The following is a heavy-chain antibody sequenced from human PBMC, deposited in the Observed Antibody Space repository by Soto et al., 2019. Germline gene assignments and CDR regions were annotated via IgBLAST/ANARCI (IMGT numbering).Heavy chain of an antibody. D-gene: IGHD5-12*01. CDR1: GGSLSTTPYY. J-gene: IGHJ4*02. Sequence: QLQLQESGPGLVKPPETLSLTCTVSGGSLSTTPYYWGWIRQPPGKGLEWIATIYYSGTTYYKPSLKSRVTISVDTSKNQFSLKLSSVTAADTAMYYCARHAGMATIVDYWGQGTLVTVSS. CDR2: IYYSGTT. V-gene: IGHV4-39*01. CDR3: ARHAGMATIVDY.